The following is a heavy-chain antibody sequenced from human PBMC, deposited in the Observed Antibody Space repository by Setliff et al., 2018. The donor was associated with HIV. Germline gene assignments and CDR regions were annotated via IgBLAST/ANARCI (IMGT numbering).Heavy chain of an antibody. CDR3: AGPRGDEAFDV. Sequence: ASVKVSCKASGYTFTNYDINWVRQVPGQGLEWMGRMNPDRGLKDYAPKLQGRVIMTRNTSITTAYMQVTRLRSDDTAVYHCAGPRGDEAFDVWGQGTMVTVSS. CDR2: MNPDRGLK. V-gene: IGHV1-8*01. CDR1: GYTFTNYD. J-gene: IGHJ3*01.